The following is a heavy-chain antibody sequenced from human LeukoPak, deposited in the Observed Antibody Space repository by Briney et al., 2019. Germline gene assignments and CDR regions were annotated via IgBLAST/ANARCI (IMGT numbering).Heavy chain of an antibody. Sequence: GGSLTLSCAVSGFTFSSYSMNWIRQPPGKGLEWVSSISSSSSYIYYADSEKRRFTFSRDNAKHSLYLQVNSMRAEDTAVYYCATDTYCSGCSCWGLGYYYYYGMDVWGQGTTVTVSS. CDR3: ATDTYCSGCSCWGLGYYYYYGMDV. D-gene: IGHD2-15*01. CDR2: ISSSSSYI. V-gene: IGHV3-21*01. J-gene: IGHJ6*02. CDR1: GFTFSSYS.